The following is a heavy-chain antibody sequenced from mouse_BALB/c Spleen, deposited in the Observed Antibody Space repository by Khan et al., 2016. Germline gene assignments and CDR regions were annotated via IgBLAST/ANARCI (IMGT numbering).Heavy chain of an antibody. CDR1: GFDFSRYW. CDR3: AREGDWDAPWFAY. V-gene: IGHV4-1*02. CDR2: INPDSSTI. J-gene: IGHJ3*01. Sequence: EVKLLESGGGLVQPGGSLKLSCAASGFDFSRYWMSWVRQAPGKGLEWIGEINPDSSTINYTPSLKDKFIISRDNVNNTLYLQMSKVRSEDTVLDYCAREGDWDAPWFAYWGQGTLVTVSA. D-gene: IGHD4-1*01.